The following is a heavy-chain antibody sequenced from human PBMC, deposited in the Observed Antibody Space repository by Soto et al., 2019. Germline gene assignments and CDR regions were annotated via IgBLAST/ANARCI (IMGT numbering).Heavy chain of an antibody. J-gene: IGHJ4*01. D-gene: IGHD2-2*01. Sequence: GGSLRLSCAASGFTFSSYGMHWVRQAPGKGLEWVAVIWYDGSNKYYADSVKGRFTISRDNSKNTLYLQMNSLRAEDTAVYFCTRLHRHPRPAFDYWGHGTQVTVSS. CDR2: IWYDGSNK. CDR1: GFTFSSYG. CDR3: TRLHRHPRPAFDY. V-gene: IGHV3-33*01.